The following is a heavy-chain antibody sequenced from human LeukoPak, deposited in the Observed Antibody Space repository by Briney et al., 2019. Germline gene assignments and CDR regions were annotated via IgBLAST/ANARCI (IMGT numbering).Heavy chain of an antibody. J-gene: IGHJ4*01. CDR1: GGSISSSSYY. CDR3: ARRSLVVLWGY. CDR2: IYYSGST. Sequence: SETLSLTCTVSGGSISSSSYYWGWIRQPPGKGLEWIGSIYYSGSTYYNPSLKSRVTISVDTSKNQFSLKLSSVTAADTAVYYCARRSLVVLWGYWGQEPWSPSPQ. V-gene: IGHV4-39*01. D-gene: IGHD2-15*01.